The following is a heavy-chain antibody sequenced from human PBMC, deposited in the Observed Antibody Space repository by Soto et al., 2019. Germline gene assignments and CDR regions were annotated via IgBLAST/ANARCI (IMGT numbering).Heavy chain of an antibody. CDR2: IYHSGDS. D-gene: IGHD3-3*01. V-gene: IGHV4-31*03. J-gene: IGHJ5*02. CDR1: VVSISSDGYY. CDR3: ARENYKSGYPPNWFHP. Sequence: PSETLSLTCTVSVVSISSDGYYCSWIRQHPWKGLEYIGYIYHSGDSYYTPSLGRRVTISVDTSENQFALHLRSVTAADTAVYYCARENYKSGYPPNWFHPWGQASPVTLSS.